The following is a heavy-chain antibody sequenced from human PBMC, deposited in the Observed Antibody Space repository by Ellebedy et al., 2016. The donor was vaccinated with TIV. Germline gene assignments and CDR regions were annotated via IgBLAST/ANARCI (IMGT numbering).Heavy chain of an antibody. D-gene: IGHD2-2*01. CDR1: GYTFTSYD. Sequence: AALVKVSCKASGYTFTSYDISWVRQAPGQGLEWMGWVSAYKGNTNYAQMLQGRVTMTTDTFTSTAYMELRSLRSDDTAVYYCARYCNSTTCSNWFDPWGQGTLVTVSS. CDR2: VSAYKGNT. J-gene: IGHJ5*02. V-gene: IGHV1-18*01. CDR3: ARYCNSTTCSNWFDP.